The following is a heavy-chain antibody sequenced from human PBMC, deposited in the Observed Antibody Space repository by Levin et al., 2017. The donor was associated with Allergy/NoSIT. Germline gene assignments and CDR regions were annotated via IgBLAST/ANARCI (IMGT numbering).Heavy chain of an antibody. CDR2: INHSGST. Sequence: SSETLSLTCAVYGGSVSGYYWSWIRQPPGKGLEWIGEINHSGSTNYHPSIKSRVTMSIDTSTDQFSLRVTSVTAADTAVYYCARGQRSDYYDASGFYYVFDHWGQGTLVTVSS. V-gene: IGHV4-34*01. D-gene: IGHD3-22*01. CDR3: ARGQRSDYYDASGFYYVFDH. CDR1: GGSVSGYY. J-gene: IGHJ4*02.